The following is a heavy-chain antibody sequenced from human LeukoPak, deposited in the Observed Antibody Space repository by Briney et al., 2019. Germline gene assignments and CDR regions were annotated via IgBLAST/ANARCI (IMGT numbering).Heavy chain of an antibody. CDR2: INQDGSEE. CDR1: GFTFSNYW. D-gene: IGHD5-12*01. J-gene: IGHJ4*02. Sequence: GGSLRLSCAASGFTFSNYWMTWVRQAPGKGLEWVAHINQDGSEEHYMDSVKARFTISRDNAKNSLSLQMNSLRAEDTAVYYCVRDGGVSGYDLLDYWGRGTLVTVPS. V-gene: IGHV3-7*01. CDR3: VRDGGVSGYDLLDY.